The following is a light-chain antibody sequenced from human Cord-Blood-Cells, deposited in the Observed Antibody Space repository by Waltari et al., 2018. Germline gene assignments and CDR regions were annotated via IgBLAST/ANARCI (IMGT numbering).Light chain of an antibody. CDR1: SSDVGGYNY. V-gene: IGLV2-11*01. J-gene: IGLJ3*02. CDR2: DVS. Sequence: QSALTQPRSVSGSPGQSVTISCTGTSSDVGGYNYVSWYQQHPGKAPKLMFYDVSKRPSGVPDRFTGSKSGNTASLTISGLQAGDEADYYCCSYAGSPWVFGGGTKLTVL. CDR3: CSYAGSPWV.